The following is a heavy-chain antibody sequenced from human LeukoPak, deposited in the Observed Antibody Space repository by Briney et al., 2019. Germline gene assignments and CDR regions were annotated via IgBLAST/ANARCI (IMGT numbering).Heavy chain of an antibody. D-gene: IGHD1-1*01. V-gene: IGHV1-69*05. CDR2: IITIFGTA. CDR1: GGTFSSYA. J-gene: IGHJ3*02. Sequence: ASVKVSCKASGGTFSSYAISWVRQAPGQGLEWMGGIITIFGTANYAQKFQGRVTITTDESTSTAYMELSSLRSEDTAVYYCARERGYKNAFDIWGQGTMVTVSS. CDR3: ARERGYKNAFDI.